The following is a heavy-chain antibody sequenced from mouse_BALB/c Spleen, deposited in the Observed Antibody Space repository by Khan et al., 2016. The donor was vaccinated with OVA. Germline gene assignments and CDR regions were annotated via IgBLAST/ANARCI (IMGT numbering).Heavy chain of an antibody. CDR2: INPSTGYT. Sequence: QVQLQQSGAELAKPGASVKMSCKASGYTFINYWILWVKQRPGQGLEWIGYINPSTGYTEYNQNFKDKTTLPADKPSSTAYMQLSSLTSEDSAVYDCARRGLRWDFDYWGQGTTLTVSS. CDR1: GYTFINYW. J-gene: IGHJ2*01. CDR3: ARRGLRWDFDY. D-gene: IGHD1-1*01. V-gene: IGHV1-7*01.